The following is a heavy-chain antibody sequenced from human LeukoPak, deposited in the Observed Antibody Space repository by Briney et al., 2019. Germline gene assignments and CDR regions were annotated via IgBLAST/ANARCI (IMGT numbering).Heavy chain of an antibody. V-gene: IGHV3-33*01. D-gene: IGHD4-23*01. J-gene: IGHJ4*02. Sequence: GRSLRLSCAASGFTFSSYGMHWVRQAPGKGLEWVAVIWYDGSNKYYADSVKGRFTISRDNSKNTLYLRMNSLRAEDTAVYYCARDGATVVTWYYFDYWGQGTLVTVSS. CDR2: IWYDGSNK. CDR1: GFTFSSYG. CDR3: ARDGATVVTWYYFDY.